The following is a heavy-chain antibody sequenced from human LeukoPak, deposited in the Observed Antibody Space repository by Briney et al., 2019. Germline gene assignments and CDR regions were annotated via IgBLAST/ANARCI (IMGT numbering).Heavy chain of an antibody. CDR1: GASITSGEYH. D-gene: IGHD6-13*01. J-gene: IGHJ3*02. CDR3: ARVFSSSWYLVYAFDI. V-gene: IGHV4-61*02. Sequence: PSETLSLTCTVSGASITSGEYHWSWIRQPAGKGLEWIGRIYTSGSTNYNPSLKSRVTMSVDTSKNQFSLKLSSVTAADTAVYYCARVFSSSWYLVYAFDIWGQGTMVTVSS. CDR2: IYTSGST.